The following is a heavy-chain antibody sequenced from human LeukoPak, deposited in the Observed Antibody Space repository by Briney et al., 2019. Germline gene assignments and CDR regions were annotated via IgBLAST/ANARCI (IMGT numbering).Heavy chain of an antibody. Sequence: ASVKVSCKSSGCTFSSYAISWVRQAPGQGLEWMGGIIPIFGTANYAQKFQGRVTITADESTSTAYMELSSLRSEDTAVYYCAREGRIAAAGTFDYWGQGTLVTVSS. D-gene: IGHD6-13*01. CDR1: GCTFSSYA. CDR2: IIPIFGTA. CDR3: AREGRIAAAGTFDY. V-gene: IGHV1-69*13. J-gene: IGHJ4*02.